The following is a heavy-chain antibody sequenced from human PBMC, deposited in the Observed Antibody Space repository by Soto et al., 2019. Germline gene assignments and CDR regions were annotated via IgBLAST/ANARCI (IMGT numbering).Heavy chain of an antibody. CDR2: IKQDGSEK. J-gene: IGHJ2*01. CDR3: ARVANRYFDL. CDR1: EFTSSGYW. V-gene: IGHV3-7*01. Sequence: EVQLVESGGGLVQPGGSLRLSCAASEFTSSGYWMTWVRQAPGKGLEWVANIKQDGSEKYYVDSVKGRFSISRDNAKNSLYLQMDSLRVEDPAVYYCARVANRYFDLWGRGTLVTVSS.